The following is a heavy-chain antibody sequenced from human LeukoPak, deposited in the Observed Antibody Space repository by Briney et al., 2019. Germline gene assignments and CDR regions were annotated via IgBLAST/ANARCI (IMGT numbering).Heavy chain of an antibody. CDR3: AKPYYYDSSGYYYYYYMDV. CDR2: ISGSGGST. D-gene: IGHD3-22*01. Sequence: GGSLRLSCAASGFTFSSYAMSWVRQAPGKGLEWVSAISGSGGSTYYADSVKGRYTTSRDNSKNTLYLQMNSLRAEDTAVYYCAKPYYYDSSGYYYYYYMDVWGKGTTVTVSS. V-gene: IGHV3-23*01. J-gene: IGHJ6*03. CDR1: GFTFSSYA.